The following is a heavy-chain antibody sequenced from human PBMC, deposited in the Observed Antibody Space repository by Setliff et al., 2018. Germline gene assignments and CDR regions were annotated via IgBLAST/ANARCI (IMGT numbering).Heavy chain of an antibody. D-gene: IGHD2-21*02. V-gene: IGHV5-51*01. Sequence: GESLKISCKGSGYRFTTYWIGWVRQMPGKGLEWMGIVFSGDSDTRYSPSFQGQVTMSADKSINTAYLQWSSLKASDTAIHYCARRGWGSSSGDCYSPKGCYYYYMDVWGKGTTVTVSS. CDR1: GYRFTTYW. CDR2: VFSGDSDT. CDR3: ARRGWGSSSGDCYSPKGCYYYYMDV. J-gene: IGHJ6*03.